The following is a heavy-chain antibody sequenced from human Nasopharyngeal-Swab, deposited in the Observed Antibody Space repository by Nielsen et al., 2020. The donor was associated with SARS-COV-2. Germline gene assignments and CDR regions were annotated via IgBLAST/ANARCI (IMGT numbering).Heavy chain of an antibody. V-gene: IGHV3-33*01. CDR2: IWYDGSNK. J-gene: IGHJ5*02. CDR1: GFTFSSYG. Sequence: SLKIPCAASGFTFSSYGMHWVRQAPGKGLEWVAVIWYDGSNKYYADSVTGRFTISRDNSKNTLYLQRNSLRAEDTAVYYCARVTHDYGDYGWFDPWGQGTLVTVSS. D-gene: IGHD4-17*01. CDR3: ARVTHDYGDYGWFDP.